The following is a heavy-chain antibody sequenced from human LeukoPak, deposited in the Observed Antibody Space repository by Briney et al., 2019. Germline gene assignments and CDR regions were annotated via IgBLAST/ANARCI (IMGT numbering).Heavy chain of an antibody. V-gene: IGHV1-8*01. D-gene: IGHD6-13*01. Sequence: ASVKVSCKASGCDFSSFDVNWVRQAPGQGLEWMGWMNPNSGNSGYAQKFQGRVTITADESTSTAYMELSSLRSEDTAVYYCASPAYSSSPWGQGTLVTVSS. J-gene: IGHJ5*02. CDR2: MNPNSGNS. CDR1: GCDFSSFD. CDR3: ASPAYSSSP.